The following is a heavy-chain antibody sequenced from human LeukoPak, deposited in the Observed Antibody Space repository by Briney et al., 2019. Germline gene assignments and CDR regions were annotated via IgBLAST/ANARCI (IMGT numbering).Heavy chain of an antibody. Sequence: GGSLRLSCAASGFTFSSYGMHWVRQAPGKGLEWVAVIWYDGSNKYYADSVKGRFTISRDNSKNTLYLQMNSLRAEDTAVYYCARESFMGPEGFDPWGQGTLVTVSS. CDR3: ARESFMGPEGFDP. CDR1: GFTFSSYG. CDR2: IWYDGSNK. D-gene: IGHD1-14*01. J-gene: IGHJ5*02. V-gene: IGHV3-33*01.